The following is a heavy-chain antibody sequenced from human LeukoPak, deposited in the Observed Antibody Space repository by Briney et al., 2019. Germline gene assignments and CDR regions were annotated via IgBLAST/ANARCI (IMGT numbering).Heavy chain of an antibody. V-gene: IGHV4-59*01. J-gene: IGHJ4*02. D-gene: IGHD3-3*01. CDR1: GGSFSGYY. Sequence: SETLSLTCAVYGGSFSGYYWSWIRQPPGKGLEWIGLTYYSGSTNFNPSLKSRVTISLDTSKNQFSLKLRSVTAADTAVYYCARVLEDYDFWSGYVDYWGQGTLVTVSS. CDR2: TYYSGST. CDR3: ARVLEDYDFWSGYVDY.